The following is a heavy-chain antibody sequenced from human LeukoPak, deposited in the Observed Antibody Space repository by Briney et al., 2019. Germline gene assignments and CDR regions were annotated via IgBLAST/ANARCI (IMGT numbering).Heavy chain of an antibody. V-gene: IGHV3-7*01. J-gene: IGHJ4*02. CDR3: ARDLSGVTGYTYGRGIDY. D-gene: IGHD5-18*01. CDR2: IKKDGSEK. CDR1: GLTFSSYW. Sequence: GGSLRLSCAASGLTFSSYWMSWVRQAPGKGLEWVANIKKDGSEKYYVDSVKGRFTISRDNAKTSLYLQMNSLRAEDTAVYYCARDLSGVTGYTYGRGIDYWGQGTLVTVSS.